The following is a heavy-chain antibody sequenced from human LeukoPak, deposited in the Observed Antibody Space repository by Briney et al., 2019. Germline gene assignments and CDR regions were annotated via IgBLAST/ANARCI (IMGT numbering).Heavy chain of an antibody. CDR1: GFTFSSYG. J-gene: IGHJ4*02. V-gene: IGHV3-30*03. D-gene: IGHD3-22*01. CDR2: ISYDGSNK. CDR3: ARALAYYYDSGGYDY. Sequence: PGRSLRLSCAASGFTFSSYGMHWVRQAPGKGLEWVAVISYDGSNKYYADSVKGRFTISRDNAKNTLYLQMNSLRAEDTAVYYCARALAYYYDSGGYDYWGQGTLVTVSS.